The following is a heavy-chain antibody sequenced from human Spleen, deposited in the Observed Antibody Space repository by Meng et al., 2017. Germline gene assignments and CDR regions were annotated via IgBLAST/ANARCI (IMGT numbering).Heavy chain of an antibody. Sequence: LRLSCTVSGGSISSHYWSWIRQPAGKGLEWIGRIYISGSTNYNPSLKSRVTMSADTSKNQFSLKLSSLTAADTAIYYCAREGDTAMVPFWYFDLWGRGTLVTVSS. CDR2: IYISGST. J-gene: IGHJ2*01. D-gene: IGHD5-18*01. V-gene: IGHV4-4*07. CDR3: AREGDTAMVPFWYFDL. CDR1: GGSISSHY.